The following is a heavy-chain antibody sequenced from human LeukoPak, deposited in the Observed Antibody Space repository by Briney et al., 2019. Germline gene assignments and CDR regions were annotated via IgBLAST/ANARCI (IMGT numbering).Heavy chain of an antibody. D-gene: IGHD6-19*01. V-gene: IGHV4-4*07. CDR1: GGSISNYH. J-gene: IGHJ4*02. CDR2: IHTSGST. Sequence: KSSETLSLTCTVSGGSISNYHWSWIRRPAGKGLEWICQIHTSGSTNYNPPLKSRVTMSIDTTEDQVSLTIRSVTAADTAFYYCARRDISSGWSFDYWGQGTLVTVSS. CDR3: ARRDISSGWSFDY.